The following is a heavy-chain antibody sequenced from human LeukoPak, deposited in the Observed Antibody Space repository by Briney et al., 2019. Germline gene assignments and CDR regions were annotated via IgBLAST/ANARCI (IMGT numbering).Heavy chain of an antibody. Sequence: SQTLSLTYTVSGGSISSGDFYWSWIRQSPRKGLEWIGYIYYTGSTYYNPSLRNRLTISVDTSKNQFSLKLSSVTAADTAVYYCARGRTRLDYWGQGILVTVSS. V-gene: IGHV4-30-4*01. D-gene: IGHD2-2*01. CDR2: IYYTGST. CDR1: GGSISSGDFY. CDR3: ARGRTRLDY. J-gene: IGHJ4*02.